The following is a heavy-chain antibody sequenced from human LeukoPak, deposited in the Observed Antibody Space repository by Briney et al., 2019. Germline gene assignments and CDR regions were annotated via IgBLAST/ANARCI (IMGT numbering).Heavy chain of an antibody. Sequence: TGGSLSLSCAAAGFTFSSYSMNWVRQATGKGLEWVSYISSSSSTIYYADSVKGRFTISRDNAKNSLYLQMNSLRAEDTAVYYCAREGVGATTPYFDYWGQGTLVTVSS. J-gene: IGHJ4*02. V-gene: IGHV3-48*01. CDR3: AREGVGATTPYFDY. D-gene: IGHD1-26*01. CDR1: GFTFSSYS. CDR2: ISSSSSTI.